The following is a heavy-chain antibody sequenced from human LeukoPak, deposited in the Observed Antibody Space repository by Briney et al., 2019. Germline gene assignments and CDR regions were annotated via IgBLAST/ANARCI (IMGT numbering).Heavy chain of an antibody. Sequence: GGSLRLSCAASGFTFSSYAMHWVRQAPGKGLEWVAVISYDGSNKYFADSVKGRFTISRDNSKNTLYLQMNGLRAEDTAVYYCAKDGGWVAARPDYFDYWGQGTLVTVSS. D-gene: IGHD6-6*01. CDR3: AKDGGWVAARPDYFDY. J-gene: IGHJ4*02. CDR2: ISYDGSNK. CDR1: GFTFSSYA. V-gene: IGHV3-30-3*01.